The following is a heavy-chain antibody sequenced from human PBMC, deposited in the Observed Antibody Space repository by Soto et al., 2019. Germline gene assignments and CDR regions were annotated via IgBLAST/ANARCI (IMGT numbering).Heavy chain of an antibody. J-gene: IGHJ4*02. V-gene: IGHV1-8*01. CDR1: GHTFSSHD. CDR3: ARGRAEYNCWLGLDY. Sequence: QVQLVQSGAEVKKPGASVKVSCKASGHTFSSHDINWVRQATGQGLEWMGWMNPNTGNTGYAQTFQGRVSMTRDTSINTAYMELSSLRSEDTAVYYCARGRAEYNCWLGLDYWGQGTLVTVSS. CDR2: MNPNTGNT. D-gene: IGHD1-20*01.